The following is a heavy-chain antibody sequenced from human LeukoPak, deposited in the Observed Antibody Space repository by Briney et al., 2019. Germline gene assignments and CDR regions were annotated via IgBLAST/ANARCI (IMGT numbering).Heavy chain of an antibody. CDR2: IKSKTDGGTT. Sequence: GGSLRLSCAASGFTFSNAWMSWVRQAPGKGLEWVGRIKSKTDGGTTDYAAPVKGGFTISRDDSKNTLYLQMNSLKTEDTAVYYCTTAYYDFWSGYYRFDYWGQGTLVTVSS. D-gene: IGHD3-3*01. CDR3: TTAYYDFWSGYYRFDY. V-gene: IGHV3-15*01. CDR1: GFTFSNAW. J-gene: IGHJ4*02.